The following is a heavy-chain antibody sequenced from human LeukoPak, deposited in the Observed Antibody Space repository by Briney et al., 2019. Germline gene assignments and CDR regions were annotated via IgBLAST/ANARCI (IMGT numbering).Heavy chain of an antibody. CDR3: ARVRYSYGPGAFDI. Sequence: GASVKVSCKASGGTFSSYAISWVRQAPGQGLEWMGGIIPIFGTANYAQKFQGRVTITTDESTSTAYMELSSLRSEDTAVYYCARVRYSYGPGAFDIWGQGTMVTVSS. V-gene: IGHV1-69*05. D-gene: IGHD5-18*01. CDR1: GGTFSSYA. J-gene: IGHJ3*02. CDR2: IIPIFGTA.